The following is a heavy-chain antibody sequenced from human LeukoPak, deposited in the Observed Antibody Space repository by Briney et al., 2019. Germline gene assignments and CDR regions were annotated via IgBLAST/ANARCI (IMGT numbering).Heavy chain of an antibody. CDR3: AKVPAAIDY. CDR2: ISSSSSYI. CDR1: GFTFSSYS. J-gene: IGHJ4*02. V-gene: IGHV3-21*01. D-gene: IGHD2-2*01. Sequence: AGGSLRLSCAASGFTFSSYSMNWVRQAPGKGLEWVSSISSSSSYIYYADSVKGRFTISRDNAKNSLYLQMNSLRAEDTAVYYCAKVPAAIDYWGQGTLVTVSS.